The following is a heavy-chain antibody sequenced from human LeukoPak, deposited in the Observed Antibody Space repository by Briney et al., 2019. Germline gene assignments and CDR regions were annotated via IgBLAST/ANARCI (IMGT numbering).Heavy chain of an antibody. CDR1: GGSLSSYY. CDR2: IYYSGST. D-gene: IGHD3-10*01. Sequence: PSETLSLTCTVSGGSLSSYYWSWIRQPAGKGLEWIGYIYYSGSTNYNPSLKSRVTISVDTSKNQFSLKLSSVTAADTAVYYCARVTESYGSGRRHNYYYYYMDVWGKGTTVTISS. CDR3: ARVTESYGSGRRHNYYYYYMDV. J-gene: IGHJ6*03. V-gene: IGHV4-59*01.